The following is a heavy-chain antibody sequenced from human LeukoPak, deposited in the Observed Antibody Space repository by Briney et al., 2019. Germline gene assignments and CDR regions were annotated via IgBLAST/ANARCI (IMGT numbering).Heavy chain of an antibody. CDR1: YVSISSGGYY. CDR3: ARTRFSSGYPYDAFDI. D-gene: IGHD3-22*01. V-gene: IGHV4-31*03. J-gene: IGHJ3*02. Sequence: SETLSLTCTVSYVSISSGGYYWSWIRQHPGKGLEWIGYIYHSGGTNYNPSLKSRVTISVDPSMNQFSLRLSSVTAADTAVYYCARTRFSSGYPYDAFDIWGQGTMVTVSS. CDR2: IYHSGGT.